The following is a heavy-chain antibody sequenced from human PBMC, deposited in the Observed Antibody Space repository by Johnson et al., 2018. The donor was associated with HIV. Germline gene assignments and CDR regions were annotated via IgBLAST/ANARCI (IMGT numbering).Heavy chain of an antibody. CDR3: ARGPGFLGAFDI. CDR2: IWYDGSNK. V-gene: IGHV3-33*08. D-gene: IGHD2-21*01. CDR1: GFTFSSYA. Sequence: QVQLVESGGGVVQPGRSLRLSCAASGFTFSSYAMHWVRQAPGKGLEWVAVIWYDGSNKYYADSVKGRFNISRDNSKNTLYLQRNSLRAEDTAVYYCARGPGFLGAFDIWGQGTMVTVAS. J-gene: IGHJ3*02.